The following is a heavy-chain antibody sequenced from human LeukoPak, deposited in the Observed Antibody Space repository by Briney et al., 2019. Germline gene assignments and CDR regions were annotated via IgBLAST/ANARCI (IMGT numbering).Heavy chain of an antibody. V-gene: IGHV3-73*01. CDR2: IRSKANSYAT. D-gene: IGHD3-10*01. CDR1: GFTFSVSA. CDR3: TNGPSGHTPGSWFDP. Sequence: GGSLRLSCAASGFTFSVSAMHWVRQASGKGLEWVGRIRSKANSYATAYAASVKGRFTISRDDSKNTAYLQMNSLKTEDTAVYYCTNGPSGHTPGSWFDPWGQGTLVTVSS. J-gene: IGHJ5*02.